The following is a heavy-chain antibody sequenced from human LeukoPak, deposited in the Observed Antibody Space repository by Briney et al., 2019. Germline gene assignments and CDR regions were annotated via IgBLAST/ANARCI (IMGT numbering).Heavy chain of an antibody. V-gene: IGHV4-4*07. CDR2: IYSSGST. J-gene: IGHJ4*02. D-gene: IGHD3-22*01. CDR1: GGSISSYY. CDR3: ARVSGYYDSSYYFDY. Sequence: PSETLPLTCTVSGGSISSYYWSWIRQPAGKGLEWVGRIYSSGSTIYNPSLKSRVTMSVDTSKSQFSLKLSSVTAADTAVYYCARVSGYYDSSYYFDYWGQGTLVTVSS.